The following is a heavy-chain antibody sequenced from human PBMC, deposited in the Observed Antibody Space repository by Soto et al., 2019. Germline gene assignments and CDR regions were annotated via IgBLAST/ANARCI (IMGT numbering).Heavy chain of an antibody. CDR3: SIVTAYGMDV. D-gene: IGHD2-15*01. CDR2: IIPVYGTP. J-gene: IGHJ6*02. CDR1: GGTFSNYA. V-gene: IGHV1-69*01. Sequence: QVQLEQSGAEVKKPGSSLKVSCKATGGTFSNYAISWVRQAPGQGLEWMAGIIPVYGTPNYAQRFQDRVTIIADESTTTAYMEVHSLSSEDTAIYYCSIVTAYGMDVWGPGTTVIVSS.